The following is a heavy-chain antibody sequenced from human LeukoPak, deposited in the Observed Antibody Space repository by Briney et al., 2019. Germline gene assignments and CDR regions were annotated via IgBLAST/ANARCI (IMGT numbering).Heavy chain of an antibody. V-gene: IGHV3-66*01. Sequence: PGGSLRLSCAASGFTASSNYMNWVRQAPGRGLEWVSVIYSGGSTYYADSVKGRFTISRDNSKNTLFLQMNSLRAGDTAVYYCARGTVTMVDYWGQGTLVTVSS. CDR2: IYSGGST. D-gene: IGHD3-10*01. CDR1: GFTASSNY. J-gene: IGHJ4*02. CDR3: ARGTVTMVDY.